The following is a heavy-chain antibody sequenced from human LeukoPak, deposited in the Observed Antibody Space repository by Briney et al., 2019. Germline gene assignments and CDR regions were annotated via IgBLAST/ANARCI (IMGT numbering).Heavy chain of an antibody. V-gene: IGHV4-59*01. D-gene: IGHD5-12*01. CDR1: GGSISSYY. Sequence: RTSETLSLTCTVSGGSISSYYWSWIRQPPGKGLEWIGYIYYSGSTNYSPSLKSRVTISVDTSKNQFSLKLSSVTAADTAVYYCARRVANAYYMDVWGKGTTVTVSS. J-gene: IGHJ6*03. CDR3: ARRVANAYYMDV. CDR2: IYYSGST.